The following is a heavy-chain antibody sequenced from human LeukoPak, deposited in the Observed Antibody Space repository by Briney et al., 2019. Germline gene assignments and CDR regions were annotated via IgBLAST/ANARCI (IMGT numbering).Heavy chain of an antibody. CDR1: GGTFSSYA. CDR3: ARGKGRMATSMGFDY. Sequence: GASVRVSCKASGGTFSSYAISWVRQAPGQGLEWMGRVIPIFGTANYAQKFQGRVTITTDESTSTAYMELRSLRSDDTAVYYCARGKGRMATSMGFDYWGQGTLVTVSS. D-gene: IGHD5-24*01. V-gene: IGHV1-69*05. J-gene: IGHJ4*02. CDR2: VIPIFGTA.